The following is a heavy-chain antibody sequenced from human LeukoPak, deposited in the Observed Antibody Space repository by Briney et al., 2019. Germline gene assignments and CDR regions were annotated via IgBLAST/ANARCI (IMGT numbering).Heavy chain of an antibody. Sequence: SVKVSCKASGYTFTGYYMHWVRQAPGQGLEWMGGIIPIFGTANYAQKFQGRVTITADESTSPAYMELSSLRSEDTAVYYCARGPLSPVGDGYNLPDYWGQGTLVTVSS. D-gene: IGHD5-24*01. CDR1: GYTFTGYY. V-gene: IGHV1-69*13. CDR2: IIPIFGTA. J-gene: IGHJ4*02. CDR3: ARGPLSPVGDGYNLPDY.